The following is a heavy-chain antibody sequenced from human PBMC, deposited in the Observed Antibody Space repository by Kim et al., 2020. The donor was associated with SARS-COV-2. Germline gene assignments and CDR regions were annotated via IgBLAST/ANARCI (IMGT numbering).Heavy chain of an antibody. CDR2: IIPIFGTA. CDR1: GGTFSSYA. V-gene: IGHV1-69*13. J-gene: IGHJ5*02. CDR3: ARVCSGGKPLRWLPCDP. D-gene: IGHD2-15*01. Sequence: SVKVSCKASGGTFSSYAISWVRQAPGQGLEWMGGIIPIFGTANYAQKFQGRVTITADESTSTAYMELSSLRSEDTAVYYCARVCSGGKPLRWLPCDPWGQGTLVTVSS.